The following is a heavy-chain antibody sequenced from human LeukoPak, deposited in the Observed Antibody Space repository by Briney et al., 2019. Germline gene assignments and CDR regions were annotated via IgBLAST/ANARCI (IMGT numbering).Heavy chain of an antibody. CDR3: ARHETTVPYFDY. Sequence: SETLSLTCAVYGGSFSGYYWSWIRQPPGKGLEWIGEINHSGSTNYNPSLKSRVTISVDTSKNQFSLKLSSVTAADTAVYYCARHETTVPYFDYWGQGTLVTVSS. J-gene: IGHJ4*02. CDR2: INHSGST. V-gene: IGHV4-34*01. D-gene: IGHD4-17*01. CDR1: GGSFSGYY.